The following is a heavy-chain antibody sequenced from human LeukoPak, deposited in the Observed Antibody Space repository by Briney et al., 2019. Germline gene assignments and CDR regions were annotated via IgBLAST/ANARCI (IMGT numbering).Heavy chain of an antibody. J-gene: IGHJ4*02. Sequence: GGSLRLSCTASGFTFDTFAMSWVCQAPGKGLEWVSGIGNTETYYADSVKGRFTISRDNSKSTIYLHMNNLRDEDTALYYCARDGQAFNSNWDYFEYWGQGTPVTVSS. CDR2: IGNTET. CDR1: GFTFDTFA. D-gene: IGHD7-27*01. V-gene: IGHV3-23*01. CDR3: ARDGQAFNSNWDYFEY.